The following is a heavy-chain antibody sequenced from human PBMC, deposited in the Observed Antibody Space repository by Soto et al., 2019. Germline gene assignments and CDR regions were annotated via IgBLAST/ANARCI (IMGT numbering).Heavy chain of an antibody. J-gene: IGHJ4*02. CDR3: AYRTGFDY. V-gene: IGHV3-23*01. CDR1: GFTFSTYA. CDR2: ITSAGGT. Sequence: PGGSLRLSCAASGFTFSTYAMSWVRQAPGKGLEWVSSITSAGGTYYPDSVKGRFTTSRDNSKNTLYLQMNSLRPEDTAVYYCAYRTGFDYWGQGTLVTVSS.